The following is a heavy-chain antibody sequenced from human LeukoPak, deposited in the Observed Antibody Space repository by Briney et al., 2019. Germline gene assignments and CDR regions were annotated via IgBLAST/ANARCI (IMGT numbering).Heavy chain of an antibody. CDR2: IIPIFGTA. J-gene: IGHJ4*02. CDR1: GGTFSSYA. CDR3: ARERDSINYYFDY. V-gene: IGHV1-69*13. D-gene: IGHD3/OR15-3a*01. Sequence: GASVKVSCKASGGTFSSYAISWVRQAPGQGLEWMGGIIPIFGTANYAQKFQGRVTITADESTSTAYMVLSSLRSEDTAVYYCARERDSINYYFDYWGQGTLVTVSS.